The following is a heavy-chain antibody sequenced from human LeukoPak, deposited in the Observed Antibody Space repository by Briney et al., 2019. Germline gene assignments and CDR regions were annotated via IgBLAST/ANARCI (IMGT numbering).Heavy chain of an antibody. V-gene: IGHV1-46*01. J-gene: IGHJ4*02. D-gene: IGHD2-2*01. CDR1: GYTFTSYA. Sequence: GASVKVSCKASGYTFTSYAMHWVRQAPGQGLEWMGLINPSGGSTSYAQKFQGRVTMTRDTSTSTVYMELSSLRSEDTAVYYCARAVGYCSSTSCFPHFDYWGQGTLVTVSS. CDR3: ARAVGYCSSTSCFPHFDY. CDR2: INPSGGST.